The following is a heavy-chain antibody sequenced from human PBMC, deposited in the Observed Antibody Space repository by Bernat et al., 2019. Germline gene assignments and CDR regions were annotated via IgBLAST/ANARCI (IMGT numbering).Heavy chain of an antibody. D-gene: IGHD3-10*01. J-gene: IGHJ6*02. Sequence: CAASGFTFSSYAMSWVRQAPGKGLEWVSAISGRGGSTYYADSVNGRFTISRDNSKNTLYLQMNSLRAEDTAVYYCAQASGTRRMTRVRGEMGFGMEGWGQGTTV. CDR3: AQASGTRRMTRVRGEMGFGMEG. V-gene: IGHV3-23*01. CDR2: ISGRGGST. CDR1: GFTFSSYA.